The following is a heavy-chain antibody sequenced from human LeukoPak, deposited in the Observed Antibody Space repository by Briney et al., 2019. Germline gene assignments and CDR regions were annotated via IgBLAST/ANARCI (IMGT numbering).Heavy chain of an antibody. CDR3: SRDDRYSSWN. V-gene: IGHV3-7*05. CDR2: IKHDGSDK. D-gene: IGHD5-18*01. Sequence: GGSLRLSCAASGFSFSTYWMSWVRQAPGKGLEWVANIKHDGSDKYYVDSVKGRFTISRDNAKNSLFLQMNSLRAGDTAVYYCSRDDRYSSWNWGQGTLVTVSS. J-gene: IGHJ4*02. CDR1: GFSFSTYW.